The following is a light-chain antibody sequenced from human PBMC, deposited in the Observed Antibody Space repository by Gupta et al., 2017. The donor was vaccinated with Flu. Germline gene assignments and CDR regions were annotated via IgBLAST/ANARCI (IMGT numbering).Light chain of an antibody. CDR3: SAYTSSSTRV. Sequence: QSALTQPASVSGSPGESITIYCTGTSSDVGGYNYVSWYQQHPGQAPKLMIYEVSNRPSGVSNRFSGSKSGNTASLTISGLQAEDDADYYCSAYTSSSTRVFGGGTKLTVL. J-gene: IGLJ3*02. V-gene: IGLV2-14*01. CDR1: SSDVGGYNY. CDR2: EVS.